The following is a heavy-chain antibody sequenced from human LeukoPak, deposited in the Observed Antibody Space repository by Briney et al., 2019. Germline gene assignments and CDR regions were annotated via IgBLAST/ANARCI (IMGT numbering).Heavy chain of an antibody. CDR2: INHSGST. D-gene: IGHD6-13*01. J-gene: IGHJ6*02. Sequence: SETLSLTCAVYGGSFSGYYWSWIRQPPGKGLEWIGEINHSGSTNYNPSLKSRVTISVDTSKNQFSLKLSSVTAADTAVYYCARGNSSSWYKPTYYYYYGMDVWGQGTTVTVSS. V-gene: IGHV4-34*01. CDR3: ARGNSSSWYKPTYYYYYGMDV. CDR1: GGSFSGYY.